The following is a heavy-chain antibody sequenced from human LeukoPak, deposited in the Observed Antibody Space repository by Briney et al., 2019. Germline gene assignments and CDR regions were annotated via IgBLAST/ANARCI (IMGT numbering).Heavy chain of an antibody. CDR1: GYTFTGYY. J-gene: IGHJ4*02. CDR3: ATYYYDSSGYYSAQGEDY. CDR2: INPNSGGT. Sequence: ASVKVSCKASGYTFTGYYTHWVRQAPGQGLEWMGRINPNSGGTNYAQKFQGRVTKTRDTSISTAYMELSRLRSDDTAVYYCATYYYDSSGYYSAQGEDYWGQGTLVTVSS. D-gene: IGHD3-22*01. V-gene: IGHV1-2*06.